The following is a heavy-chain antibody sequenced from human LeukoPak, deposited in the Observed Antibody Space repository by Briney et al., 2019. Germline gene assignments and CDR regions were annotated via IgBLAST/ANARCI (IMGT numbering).Heavy chain of an antibody. CDR3: AELGITMIGGV. D-gene: IGHD3-10*02. V-gene: IGHV3-7*01. CDR2: IKQDGSEK. CDR1: GFTFSSYW. Sequence: PGGSLRPSCAASGFTFSSYWMSWVRQAPGKGLEWVANIKQDGSEKYYVDPVKGRFTISRDNAKNSLYLQMNSLRAEDTAVYYCAELGITMIGGVWGKGTTVTISP. J-gene: IGHJ6*04.